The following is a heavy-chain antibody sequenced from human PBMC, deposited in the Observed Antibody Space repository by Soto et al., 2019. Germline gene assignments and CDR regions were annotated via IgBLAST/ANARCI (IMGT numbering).Heavy chain of an antibody. CDR2: ITSDGKSK. CDR3: ARESGDWPLNWFDP. V-gene: IGHV3-74*01. CDR1: GVTFSRYA. D-gene: IGHD2-21*02. Sequence: GGSLRLSCAASGVTFSRYAMHWVRQAPGKGLVWVSRITSDGKSKAYAESVKGRFAISRDNAKNTLYLQMNGLTAGDTAVYYCARESGDWPLNWFDPWGQGTLVTVSS. J-gene: IGHJ5*02.